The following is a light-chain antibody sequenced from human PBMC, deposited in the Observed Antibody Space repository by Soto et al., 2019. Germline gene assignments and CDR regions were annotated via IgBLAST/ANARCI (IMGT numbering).Light chain of an antibody. Sequence: EIVLTQSPGTLSLSPGERATLSCRASQSVGNNYLAWYQQKPGQAPRLLIYGASSRATGIPDRFSGSGSGTDFTLTIGRLEPEDSAVYYCQHYANSPWTFGQGTKVDI. CDR1: QSVGNNY. J-gene: IGKJ1*01. V-gene: IGKV3-20*01. CDR3: QHYANSPWT. CDR2: GAS.